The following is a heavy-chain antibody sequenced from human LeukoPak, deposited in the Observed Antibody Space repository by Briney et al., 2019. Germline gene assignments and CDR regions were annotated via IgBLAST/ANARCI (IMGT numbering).Heavy chain of an antibody. J-gene: IGHJ4*02. CDR3: ATDIYSSGWYSFDC. Sequence: GRSLRLSCAASGFTFDDFVMHWVRQAPGQGLEWVSDIGGDSVGIGYADSVKGRFTISRDKAKNSLYLQMNSLRAEDTALYYCATDIYSSGWYSFDCWGQGILVTVSS. D-gene: IGHD6-19*01. CDR1: GFTFDDFV. V-gene: IGHV3-9*01. CDR2: IGGDSVGI.